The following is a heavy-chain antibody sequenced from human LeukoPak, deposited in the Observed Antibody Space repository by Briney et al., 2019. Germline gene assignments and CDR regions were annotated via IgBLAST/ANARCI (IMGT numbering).Heavy chain of an antibody. CDR3: ARGVGATLNY. J-gene: IGHJ4*02. CDR1: GFTFSSYS. CDR2: ISSSSSYI. Sequence: PGGSLRLSCAASGFTFSSYSMNWVRQAPGKGLEWVSSISSSSSYIYYADSVKGRFTISGDNAKNSLYLQMNSLRAEDTAVYYCARGVGATLNYWGQGTLVTVSS. V-gene: IGHV3-21*01. D-gene: IGHD1-26*01.